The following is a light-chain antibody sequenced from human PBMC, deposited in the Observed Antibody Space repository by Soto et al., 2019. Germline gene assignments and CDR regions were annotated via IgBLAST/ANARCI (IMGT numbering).Light chain of an antibody. J-gene: IGKJ4*01. Sequence: EIVLTQSPGTLSLSPGERVTLSCRASQSVDSSFLAWYQQKPGQAPRLLIYSTSSRAAGIPDRFSGSGSGTHFTLTINRLEPEDFAVYYCQQCDSSPLTFGGGTKVEIK. CDR1: QSVDSSF. CDR2: STS. V-gene: IGKV3-20*01. CDR3: QQCDSSPLT.